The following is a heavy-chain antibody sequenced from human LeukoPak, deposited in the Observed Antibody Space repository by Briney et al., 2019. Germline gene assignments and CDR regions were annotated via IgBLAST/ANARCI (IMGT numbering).Heavy chain of an antibody. D-gene: IGHD6-13*01. CDR1: GGSISSSSYY. CDR3: ARDIAAAAFFQH. Sequence: SETLSLTCTVSGGSISSSSYYWGWIRQPPGKGLEWIGSIYYSGSTYYNPSLKSRVTISVDTSKNQFSLKLSSVTAADTAVYYCARDIAAAAFFQHWGQGTLVTVFS. V-gene: IGHV4-39*07. CDR2: IYYSGST. J-gene: IGHJ1*01.